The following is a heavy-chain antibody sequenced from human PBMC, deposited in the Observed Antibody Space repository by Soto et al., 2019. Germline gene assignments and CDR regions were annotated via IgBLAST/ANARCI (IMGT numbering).Heavy chain of an antibody. CDR2: IHYRGNT. J-gene: IGHJ4*02. V-gene: IGHV4-30-4*01. CDR1: GGSSSSDDFY. Sequence: QVQLQESGPGLVKPSQTLSLTCTFSGGSSSSDDFYWSWVRQPPGKGLEWIGYIHYRGNTYYNPSLKSRLSISLDTDKKQFSLELRSVTAADTAVYYCALALGPTTGLDYWGQGTLVTVSS. D-gene: IGHD1-26*01. CDR3: ALALGPTTGLDY.